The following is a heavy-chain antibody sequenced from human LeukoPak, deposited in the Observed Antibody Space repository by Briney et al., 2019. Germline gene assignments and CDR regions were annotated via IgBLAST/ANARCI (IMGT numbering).Heavy chain of an antibody. D-gene: IGHD2-15*01. V-gene: IGHV1-2*02. J-gene: IGHJ4*02. CDR1: GYTFTGYY. CDR2: INPNSGGT. Sequence: ASVKVSCKASGYTFTGYYMHWVRQAPGQGLEWMGWINPNSGGTNYAQKFQGRVTMTRDMSTSTVYMELSSLRSEDTAVYYCARYCSGGSCLDYWGQGTLVTVSS. CDR3: ARYCSGGSCLDY.